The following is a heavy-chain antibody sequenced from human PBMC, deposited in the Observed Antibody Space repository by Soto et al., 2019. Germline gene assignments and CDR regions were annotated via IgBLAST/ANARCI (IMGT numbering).Heavy chain of an antibody. J-gene: IGHJ4*02. V-gene: IGHV3-66*03. D-gene: IGHD1-26*01. CDR3: ARSLPPSIVGAPSFGY. Sequence: EVQLVESGGGLIQPGGSLRLSCAASGFTVSSNYMSWVRQAPGKGLEWVSVIYSGGSTYYADSVKGRFTISRDNSKNTLYLQMNSLRAEDTAVYYCARSLPPSIVGAPSFGYWGQGTLVTVSS. CDR2: IYSGGST. CDR1: GFTVSSNY.